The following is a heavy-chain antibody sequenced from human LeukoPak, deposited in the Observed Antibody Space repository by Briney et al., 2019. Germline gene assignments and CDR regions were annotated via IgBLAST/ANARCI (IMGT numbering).Heavy chain of an antibody. D-gene: IGHD3-10*01. CDR1: GYTFTSHD. V-gene: IGHV1-8*01. CDR3: VRRGAECLDY. CDR2: MNPNSGKT. J-gene: IGHJ4*02. Sequence: GASVKVSCKASGYTFTSHDINWVRQTTGQGLEWMGYMNPNSGKTAYAQKFQGRVTMTRYTSISTAYMELSSLGSEDTAVYYCVRRGAECLDYWAQGPLVTVPS.